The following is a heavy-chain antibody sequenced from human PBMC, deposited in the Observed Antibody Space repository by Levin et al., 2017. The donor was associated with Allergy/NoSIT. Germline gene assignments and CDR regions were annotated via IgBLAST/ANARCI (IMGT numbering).Heavy chain of an antibody. D-gene: IGHD4-17*01. V-gene: IGHV4-34*01. CDR1: GGSLSGYY. J-gene: IGHJ4*02. CDR3: ARGTVTPEDY. CDR2: INYSGST. Sequence: SQTLSLPCAVYGGSLSGYYWSWIRQPPGEGLEWIGDINYSGSTNYKPSFKSRVTISIDTSKNQFSLQMTSVTAADTAVYYCARGTVTPEDYWGQGTLVTVSS.